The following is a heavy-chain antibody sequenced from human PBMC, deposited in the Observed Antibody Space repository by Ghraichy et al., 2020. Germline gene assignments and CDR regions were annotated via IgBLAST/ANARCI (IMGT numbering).Heavy chain of an antibody. CDR1: GLIFSTYW. CDR2: INQDGSEK. J-gene: IGHJ3*02. D-gene: IGHD3-10*01. CDR3: SSGDTFDI. Sequence: GGSLRLSCAASGLIFSTYWMTWVRQAPGKGLEWVANINQDGSEKYYVASVKGRFTISRDNAKNSLYLQMNGLRAEDTAVYYCSSGDTFDIWGQGTMVAVSS. V-gene: IGHV3-7*03.